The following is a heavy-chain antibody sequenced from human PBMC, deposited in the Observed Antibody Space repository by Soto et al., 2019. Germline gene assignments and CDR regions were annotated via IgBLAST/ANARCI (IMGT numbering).Heavy chain of an antibody. CDR3: ARDFGRFNY. Sequence: EVQLLESGGGLVQPGGSLRLSCGVSGFTFNDFEMNWVRQAPGKGLEWLAYIDGSGTTKKYADSVRGRFTISRDNPNDSLFLQTSSLSAADTAIYYFARDFGRFNYLGQGTLVSVSS. CDR2: IDGSGTTK. CDR1: GFTFNDFE. J-gene: IGHJ4*02. D-gene: IGHD3-10*01. V-gene: IGHV3-48*03.